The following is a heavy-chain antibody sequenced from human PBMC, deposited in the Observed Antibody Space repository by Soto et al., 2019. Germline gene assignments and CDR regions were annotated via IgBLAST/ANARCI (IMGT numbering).Heavy chain of an antibody. CDR1: GGTFSSYA. J-gene: IGHJ6*02. V-gene: IGHV1-69*06. Sequence: QVQLVQSGAEVKQPGSSVKVSCKASGGTFSSYAISWVRQAPGQGLEWMGGIIPIFGTANYAQKFQGRVTITADKSTSTAYMELSSLRSEDTAVYYCARDQAAAEDYDYGMDVWGQGTTVTVSS. CDR3: ARDQAAAEDYDYGMDV. CDR2: IIPIFGTA. D-gene: IGHD6-13*01.